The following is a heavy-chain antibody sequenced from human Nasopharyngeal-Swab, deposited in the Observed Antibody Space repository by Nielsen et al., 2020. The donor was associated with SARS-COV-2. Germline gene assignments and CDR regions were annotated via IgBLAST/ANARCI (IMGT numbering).Heavy chain of an antibody. CDR1: GFTFSSYA. J-gene: IGHJ4*02. Sequence: GESLKISCAASGFTFSSYAMNWVRQAPGKGLEWVSFISGSAGSTYYADSVKGRFTISRDNSKNTLYLQMNSLRADDTAVYLCVKDWRYGGGYWGQGTLVTVSS. CDR2: ISGSAGST. CDR3: VKDWRYGGGY. D-gene: IGHD4/OR15-4a*01. V-gene: IGHV3-23*01.